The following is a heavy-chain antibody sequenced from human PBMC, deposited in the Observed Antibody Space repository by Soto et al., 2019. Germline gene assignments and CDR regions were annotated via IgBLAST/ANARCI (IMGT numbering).Heavy chain of an antibody. CDR3: ARSSSWENNWFDP. D-gene: IGHD6-13*01. J-gene: IGHJ5*02. V-gene: IGHV1-69*13. CDR2: IIPIFGTA. CDR1: GGTFSSYA. Sequence: ASVKVSCKASGGTFSSYAISWVRQAPGQGLEWMGGIIPIFGTANYAQKFQGRVTITADESTSTAYMELSSLRSEDTAVYYCARSSSWENNWFDPWGQGTLVTVSS.